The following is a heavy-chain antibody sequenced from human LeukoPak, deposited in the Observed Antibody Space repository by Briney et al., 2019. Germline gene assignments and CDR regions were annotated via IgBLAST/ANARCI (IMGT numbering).Heavy chain of an antibody. CDR1: GGTFSSYA. D-gene: IGHD3-10*01. CDR2: IIPIFGTA. J-gene: IGHJ4*02. CDR3: ASSSSGSYYGHDY. V-gene: IGHV1-69*05. Sequence: SVKVSCKASGGTFSSYAISWVRQAPGQGLEWMGGIIPIFGTANYAQKFQGRVTITRDTSASTAYMELSSLRSEDTAVYYCASSSSGSYYGHDYWGQGTLVTVSS.